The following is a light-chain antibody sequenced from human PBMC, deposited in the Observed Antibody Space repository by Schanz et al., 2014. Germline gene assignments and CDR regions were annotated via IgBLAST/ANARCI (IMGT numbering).Light chain of an antibody. J-gene: IGLJ2*01. Sequence: QSVLTQPPSVSGAPGQRVTISCTGSSSNIGAGYDVHWYQQHPGKAPTLLVHGDKNWPSGVPARFSGSKSDTSASLAITGLQPEDEAHYYCCSYADTYTSLVFGGGTKLTVL. CDR2: GDK. V-gene: IGLV1-40*01. CDR1: SSNIGAGYD. CDR3: CSYADTYTSLV.